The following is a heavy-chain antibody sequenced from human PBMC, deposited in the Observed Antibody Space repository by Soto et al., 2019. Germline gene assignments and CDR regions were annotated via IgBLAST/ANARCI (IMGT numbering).Heavy chain of an antibody. CDR2: MNPNSGNT. V-gene: IGHV1-8*01. CDR3: ARSPIKIWLQSGGYWFVP. Sequence: QVQLVQSGAEVKKPGASVKVSCKASGYTFTSYDINWVRQATGQGLEWMGWMNPNSGNTGYAQKFQGRVTMTRNTSISTAYMELRSLRAEDTAVYYCARSPIKIWLQSGGYWFVPWGQGTLVTVSS. D-gene: IGHD3-9*01. CDR1: GYTFTSYD. J-gene: IGHJ5*02.